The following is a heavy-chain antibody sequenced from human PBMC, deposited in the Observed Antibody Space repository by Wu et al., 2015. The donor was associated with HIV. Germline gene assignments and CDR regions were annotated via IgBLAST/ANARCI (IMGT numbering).Heavy chain of an antibody. D-gene: IGHD2-21*01. CDR3: ARDAAYCGGDCYNYFDY. J-gene: IGHJ4*02. V-gene: IGHV1-69*12. CDR1: GGTFSSYA. Sequence: QVQLVQSGAEVKKPGSSVKVSCKASGGTFSSYAISWVRQAPGQGLEWMGGIIPIFGTANYAQKFQGRVTITADESTSTAYMELSSLRSEDTAVYYCARDAAYCGGDCYNYFDYWGQGTLGHRLL. CDR2: IIPIFGTA.